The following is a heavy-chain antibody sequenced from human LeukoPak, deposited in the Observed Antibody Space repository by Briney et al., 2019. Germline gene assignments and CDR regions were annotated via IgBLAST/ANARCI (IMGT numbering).Heavy chain of an antibody. Sequence: GGSLRLSCAASGFTFSSYGMHWVRQAPGKGLEWVAVISYDGSNKYYADSVKGRFTISRDNSKNTLNLQLNSLRAEDTAVYYCASGSYFTDYWGQGTLVTVPS. D-gene: IGHD3-10*01. CDR1: GFTFSSYG. J-gene: IGHJ4*02. V-gene: IGHV3-30*03. CDR3: ASGSYFTDY. CDR2: ISYDGSNK.